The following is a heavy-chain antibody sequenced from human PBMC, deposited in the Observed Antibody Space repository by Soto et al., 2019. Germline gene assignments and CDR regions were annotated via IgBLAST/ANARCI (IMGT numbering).Heavy chain of an antibody. CDR3: ARSRGYYYGSGSYFHTGLLDY. J-gene: IGHJ4*02. D-gene: IGHD3-10*01. CDR2: IIPIFGTA. CDR1: GGTFSSYA. Sequence: QVQLVQSGAEGKKPGSSVKVSCKASGGTFSSYAISWVRQAPGQGLEWMGGIIPIFGTANYAQKLHGRVTITADESTRTAYMELSSLGSEDTAVYYCARSRGYYYGSGSYFHTGLLDYWGKGTMVTVSS. V-gene: IGHV1-69*01.